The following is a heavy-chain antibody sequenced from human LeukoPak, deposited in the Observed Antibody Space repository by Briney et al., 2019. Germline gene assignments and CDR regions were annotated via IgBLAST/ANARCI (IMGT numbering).Heavy chain of an antibody. J-gene: IGHJ3*02. CDR2: IIPIFGTA. V-gene: IGHV1-69*13. CDR1: GGTFSSYA. D-gene: IGHD5-18*01. Sequence: ASVKVSCKASGGTFSSYAISWVRQAPGQGLEWMGGIIPIFGTANYAQKFQGRVTITADESTSTAYMELSSLRSEDTAVYYRARDVDTAMDLHAFDIWGQGTMVTVSS. CDR3: ARDVDTAMDLHAFDI.